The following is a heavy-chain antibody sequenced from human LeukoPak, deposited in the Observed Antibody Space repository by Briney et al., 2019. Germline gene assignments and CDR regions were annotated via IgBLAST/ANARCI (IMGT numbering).Heavy chain of an antibody. J-gene: IGHJ5*02. CDR2: LTGSGIST. V-gene: IGHV3-23*01. D-gene: IGHD5-18*01. CDR3: AKDRSYGLGGNWFDP. Sequence: GGSLRLSCAASGFTFTNYAMTWVRQAPGKGLEWVSALTGSGISTYYAVSVTGRFTISRDNSKNTLYLQMNSLRAEDTAVYYCAKDRSYGLGGNWFDPWGQGTLVTVSS. CDR1: GFTFTNYA.